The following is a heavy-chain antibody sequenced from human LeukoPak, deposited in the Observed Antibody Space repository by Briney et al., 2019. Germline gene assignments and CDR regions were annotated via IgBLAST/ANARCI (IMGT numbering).Heavy chain of an antibody. CDR2: ISSNGGST. Sequence: PGGSLRLSCAASGFTFSSYAMHWVRQAPGKGLEYVSAISSNGGSTYYANSVKGRFTISRDNSKNTLYLQMGSLRAEDMAVYYCARDSRSWSNYYYYGMDVWGQGTTVTVSS. D-gene: IGHD6-13*01. J-gene: IGHJ6*02. CDR1: GFTFSSYA. V-gene: IGHV3-64*01. CDR3: ARDSRSWSNYYYYGMDV.